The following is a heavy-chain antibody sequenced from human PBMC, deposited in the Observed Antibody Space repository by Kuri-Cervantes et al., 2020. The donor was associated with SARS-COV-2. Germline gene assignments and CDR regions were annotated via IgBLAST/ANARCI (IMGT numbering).Heavy chain of an antibody. V-gene: IGHV1-69*01. CDR1: AGTFSSYA. CDR3: ARDESSMLLEWSLDY. D-gene: IGHD3-3*01. Sequence: SGVTVSRLATAGTFSSYAVSWLRQAPGQRLEWMGGIIPILGTANYAQKFQGRVTLTADESTSTAGMELSSLRSEDTAVYYCARDESSMLLEWSLDYWGQGTLVTVSS. CDR2: IIPILGTA. J-gene: IGHJ4*02.